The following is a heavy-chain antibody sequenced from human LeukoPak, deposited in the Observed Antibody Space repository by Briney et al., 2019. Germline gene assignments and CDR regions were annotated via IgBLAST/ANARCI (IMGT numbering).Heavy chain of an antibody. J-gene: IGHJ4*02. V-gene: IGHV3-30*04. Sequence: GESLRLSCAASGFTFSSYAMHWVRQAPGKGLEWVAVISYDGSNKYYADSVKGRFTISRDNSKNTLYLQMNSLRAEDTAVYYCARAYGDCMDYWGQGTLVTVSS. CDR1: GFTFSSYA. D-gene: IGHD4-17*01. CDR3: ARAYGDCMDY. CDR2: ISYDGSNK.